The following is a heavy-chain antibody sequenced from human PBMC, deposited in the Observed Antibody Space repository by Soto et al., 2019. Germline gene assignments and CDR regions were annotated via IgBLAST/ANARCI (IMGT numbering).Heavy chain of an antibody. CDR1: GGSISSYY. Sequence: QVQLQESGPGLVKPSETLSLTCTVSGGSISSYYWSWIRQPPGRGLEWIGYIYYSGSTKYNPSLKSRVTISVDTSTSQFSLKLSSVTAADTAVYYCARGTVFTEPTLGWGQGTMVTVSS. V-gene: IGHV4-59*01. D-gene: IGHD3-9*01. CDR2: IYYSGST. CDR3: ARGTVFTEPTLG. J-gene: IGHJ3*01.